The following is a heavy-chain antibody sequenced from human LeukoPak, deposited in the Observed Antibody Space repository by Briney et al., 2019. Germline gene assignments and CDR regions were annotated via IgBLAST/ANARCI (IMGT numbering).Heavy chain of an antibody. V-gene: IGHV3-30-3*01. CDR1: GFTFSSYA. Sequence: GSLRLSCAASGFTFSSYAMHWVRQAPGKGLEWVAVISYDGSNKYYADSVKGRFTISRDNSKNTLFLQMNSLRDEDTAVYYCARDEMDHGGNDYWGQGTLVTVS. CDR2: ISYDGSNK. J-gene: IGHJ4*02. D-gene: IGHD4-23*01. CDR3: ARDEMDHGGNDY.